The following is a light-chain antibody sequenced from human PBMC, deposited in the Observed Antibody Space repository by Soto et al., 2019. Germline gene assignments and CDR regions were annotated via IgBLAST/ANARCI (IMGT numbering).Light chain of an antibody. CDR1: SSNIGAGYD. Sequence: QSVLTQPPSVSGAPGQRVTISCTGSSSNIGAGYDVQWYQQVPGAAPKVLIYGNTNRPSGVPDRFSGSRSGTSASLAIAGLPAEDEAVYYCQSYDSTLSGSAFGGGTKLTVL. CDR3: QSYDSTLSGSA. CDR2: GNT. V-gene: IGLV1-40*01. J-gene: IGLJ3*02.